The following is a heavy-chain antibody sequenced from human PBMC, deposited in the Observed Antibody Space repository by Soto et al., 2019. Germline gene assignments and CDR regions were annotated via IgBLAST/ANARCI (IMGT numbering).Heavy chain of an antibody. J-gene: IGHJ5*02. CDR1: GFTFSNYA. CDR2: LSCSGGST. Sequence: EVQLLESGGDLVQPGGSLRLSCAASGFTFSNYAMSWVRQAPGKGLEWVSGLSCSGGSTYYADSVRGRFTISRDNSKNTLYLQMNSLRADETALYYCAKDHRGYDFPVNGFDPWGQGTLVTVSS. CDR3: AKDHRGYDFPVNGFDP. D-gene: IGHD3-16*01. V-gene: IGHV3-23*01.